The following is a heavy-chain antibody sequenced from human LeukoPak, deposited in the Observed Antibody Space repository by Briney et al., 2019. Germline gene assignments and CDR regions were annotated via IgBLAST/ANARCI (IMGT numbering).Heavy chain of an antibody. CDR1: GGSISSYY. CDR3: ARGSGTTSDYYYMDV. CDR2: IYTSGST. D-gene: IGHD1-7*01. J-gene: IGHJ6*03. Sequence: PSETLSLTCTVSGGSISSYYWSWIRQPAGKGLEWIGRIYTSGSTNYNPSLKSRVTMSVDTSKNQSSLKLSSVTAADTAVYYCARGSGTTSDYYYMDVWGKGTTVTVSS. V-gene: IGHV4-4*07.